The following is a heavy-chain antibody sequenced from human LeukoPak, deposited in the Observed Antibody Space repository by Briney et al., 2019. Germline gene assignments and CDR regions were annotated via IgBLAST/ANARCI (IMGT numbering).Heavy chain of an antibody. CDR1: GYTFTSYG. Sequence: ASVKVSCKASGYTFTSYGTSWVRQAPGQGLEWMGWIRAYNGNTNYAQKLQGRVTMTTDTSTSTAYMELRSLRSDDTDVYYCARVLLWFGNLNWFDPWGQGTLVTVSS. D-gene: IGHD3-10*01. V-gene: IGHV1-18*01. CDR2: IRAYNGNT. CDR3: ARVLLWFGNLNWFDP. J-gene: IGHJ5*02.